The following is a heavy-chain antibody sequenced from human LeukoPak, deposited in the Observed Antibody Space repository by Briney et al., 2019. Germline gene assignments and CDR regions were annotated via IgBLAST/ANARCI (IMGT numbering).Heavy chain of an antibody. CDR2: IYYSGST. CDR3: ARGYSYGFS. CDR1: GGSISSYY. Sequence: PSETLSLTCAVSGGSISSYYWSWIRQPPGKGLEWIGYIYYSGSTNYNPSLKSRVTISVDTSKNQLSLKVSSVTAADTAVYYCARGYSYGFSWGQGTLVTVSS. D-gene: IGHD5-18*01. V-gene: IGHV4-59*01. J-gene: IGHJ5*02.